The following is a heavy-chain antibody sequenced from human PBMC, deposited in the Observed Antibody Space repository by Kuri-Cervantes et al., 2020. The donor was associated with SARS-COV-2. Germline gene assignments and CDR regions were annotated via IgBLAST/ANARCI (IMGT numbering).Heavy chain of an antibody. J-gene: IGHJ4*02. V-gene: IGHV3-53*01. D-gene: IGHD4-17*01. CDR2: IYSGGST. Sequence: GGSLRHSCAASGFTVSSNYMSWVRQAPGKGLEWVSVIYSGGSTYYADSVKGRFTISRDNAKNSLYLQMNSLRAEDTAVYYCARDPSAVTPVYWGQGTLVTVSS. CDR3: ARDPSAVTPVY. CDR1: GFTVSSNY.